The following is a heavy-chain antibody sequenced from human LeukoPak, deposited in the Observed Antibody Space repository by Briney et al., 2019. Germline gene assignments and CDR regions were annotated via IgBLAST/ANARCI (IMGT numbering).Heavy chain of an antibody. CDR3: ARGVDTAMGLYYYYYMDV. J-gene: IGHJ6*03. D-gene: IGHD5-18*01. V-gene: IGHV4-61*02. CDR2: IYTSGST. CDR1: GGSISSGSYY. Sequence: SETLSLTCTVSGGSISSGSYYWSWIRQPAGKGLEWIGRIYTSGSTNYNPSLKSRVTISLDTSKNQFSLKLSSVTAADTAVYYCARGVDTAMGLYYYYYMDVWGKGTTVTVSS.